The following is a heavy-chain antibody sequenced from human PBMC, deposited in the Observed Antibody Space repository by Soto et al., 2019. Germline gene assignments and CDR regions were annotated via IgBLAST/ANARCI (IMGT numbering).Heavy chain of an antibody. V-gene: IGHV3-7*03. Sequence: GGSLRLSCAASGFTFSSYWMSWVRQAPGKGLEWVANIKQDGSEKYYVDSVKGRFTISRDNAKNSLYLQMNSLRAEDTAVYYCARDRSEGGSYDAFDIWGQGTMVTVSS. CDR1: GFTFSSYW. D-gene: IGHD3-3*01. CDR2: IKQDGSEK. CDR3: ARDRSEGGSYDAFDI. J-gene: IGHJ3*02.